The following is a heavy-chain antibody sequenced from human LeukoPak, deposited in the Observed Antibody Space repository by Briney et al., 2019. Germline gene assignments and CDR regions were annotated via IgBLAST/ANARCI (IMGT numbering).Heavy chain of an antibody. Sequence: GGSLRLSCAASGFTFSSYAMHWVRQAPGKGLEYVSAISDNGGSTFYANSVKGRFTISRDNSKNTLYLQMGSLSAEDMAVYYCARLYSGYDRKIDYWGQGTLVTVSS. CDR1: GFTFSSYA. CDR3: ARLYSGYDRKIDY. CDR2: ISDNGGST. V-gene: IGHV3-64*01. D-gene: IGHD5-12*01. J-gene: IGHJ4*02.